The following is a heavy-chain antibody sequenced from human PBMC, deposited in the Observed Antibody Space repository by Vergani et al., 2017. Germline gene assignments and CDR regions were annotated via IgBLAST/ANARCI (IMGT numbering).Heavy chain of an antibody. Sequence: QVQLQESGPGLVKPPGTLSLTCVVSGVSISGSNWWSWFRQPPGKGLEWIGEINQSGTTNYNPSLKSRVALSIDKSKNQFSLNLRSVLAADTAVYYCARMGGYDEGDAFRIGYFDSWGPGILVTVSS. CDR3: ARMGGYDEGDAFRIGYFDS. CDR2: INQSGTT. D-gene: IGHD3-22*01. J-gene: IGHJ4*02. V-gene: IGHV4-4*03. CDR1: GVSISGSNW.